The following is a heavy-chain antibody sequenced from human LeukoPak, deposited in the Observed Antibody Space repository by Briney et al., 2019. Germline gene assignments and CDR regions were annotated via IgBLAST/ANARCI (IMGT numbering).Heavy chain of an antibody. Sequence: GGSLRLSCAASGFTFSSYSMNWVRQAPGKGLEWVSSISSSSSYIYYADSVKGRFTISRDNAKNSLYLQMNSLRAEDTAVYYCARDSIAARLGSDYWGQGTLVTVSS. CDR3: ARDSIAARLGSDY. CDR2: ISSSSSYI. V-gene: IGHV3-21*01. CDR1: GFTFSSYS. D-gene: IGHD6-6*01. J-gene: IGHJ4*02.